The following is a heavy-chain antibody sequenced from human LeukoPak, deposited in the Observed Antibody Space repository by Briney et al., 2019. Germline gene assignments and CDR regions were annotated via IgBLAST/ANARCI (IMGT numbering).Heavy chain of an antibody. Sequence: GGSLRLSCAASGFTFSSYWMSWVRQAPGKGLEWVANIKQDGSERYYVDSVKGRFTISRDNAKNSLYLQMNSLRAEDTAVCYCARRGQLLWGNYFDYWGQGTLVTVSS. CDR2: IKQDGSER. D-gene: IGHD2-2*01. CDR1: GFTFSSYW. CDR3: ARRGQLLWGNYFDY. V-gene: IGHV3-7*01. J-gene: IGHJ4*02.